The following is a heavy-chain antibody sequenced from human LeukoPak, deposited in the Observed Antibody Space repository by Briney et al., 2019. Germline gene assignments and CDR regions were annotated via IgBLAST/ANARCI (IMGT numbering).Heavy chain of an antibody. J-gene: IGHJ4*02. CDR1: GGSFSGYY. CDR2: INHRGST. CDR3: ARGPYDYVWGGYRRYYFDY. D-gene: IGHD3-16*02. V-gene: IGHV4-34*01. Sequence: SETLSLTCAVYGGSFSGYYWSWIRQPPGKGLEWIGEINHRGSTNYNPSLKSRVTISVDTSKNQFSLKLSSVTAADTAVYYCARGPYDYVWGGYRRYYFDYWGQGTLVTVSS.